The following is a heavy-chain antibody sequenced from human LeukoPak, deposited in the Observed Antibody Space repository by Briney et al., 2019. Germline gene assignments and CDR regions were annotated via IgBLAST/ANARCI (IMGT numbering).Heavy chain of an antibody. Sequence: PSQTLSLTYTVSGGSISSYYWSWIRQPPGKARYGIGYIYYCGSTNYNLSLMSRATISLDTSKNQFSLKLSSVTAADTAVYYCARHKLERRGYFDYWGQGTLVTVSS. CDR1: GGSISSYY. CDR3: ARHKLERRGYFDY. V-gene: IGHV4-59*08. CDR2: IYYCGST. D-gene: IGHD1-1*01. J-gene: IGHJ4*02.